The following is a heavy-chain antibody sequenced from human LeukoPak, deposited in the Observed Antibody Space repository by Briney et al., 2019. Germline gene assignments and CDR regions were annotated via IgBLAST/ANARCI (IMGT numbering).Heavy chain of an antibody. CDR2: IKTDGSEA. CDR3: ARDVGPYGGSPGAD. D-gene: IGHD2-15*01. Sequence: GGSLRLSCDASGFPFSNYWMHWVRQVPGKGLVWVSRIKTDGSEASYMDSVKGRFIISRDNAKNTLYLQMNSLRDDDTAVYFCARDVGPYGGSPGADWSQGTLVIVST. J-gene: IGHJ4*02. V-gene: IGHV3-74*01. CDR1: GFPFSNYW.